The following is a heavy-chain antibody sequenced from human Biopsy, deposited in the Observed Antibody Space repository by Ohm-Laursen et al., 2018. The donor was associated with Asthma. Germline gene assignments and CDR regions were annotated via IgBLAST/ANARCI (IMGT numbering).Heavy chain of an antibody. Sequence: GTLSLTCTVSGGSLSGYYWNWIRQPPGKGLEWIGEIDQSGYTNYNPSLKSRVTISADTSKNQFHLNLSSVTAADTAVYFCARAAITGIRGWFDPWGQGTQVTVSS. CDR3: ARAAITGIRGWFDP. CDR1: GGSLSGYY. J-gene: IGHJ5*02. V-gene: IGHV4-34*01. D-gene: IGHD1-20*01. CDR2: IDQSGYT.